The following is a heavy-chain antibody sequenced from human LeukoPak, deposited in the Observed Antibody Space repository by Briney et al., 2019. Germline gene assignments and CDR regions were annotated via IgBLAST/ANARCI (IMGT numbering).Heavy chain of an antibody. D-gene: IGHD6-13*01. Sequence: ASVKVSCKASGYTFTDYYVHWVRQAPGQGLEWMGWINPNGAVTNYAQKFQGRVTLTRDTSISTDYMELSGLTSDDTAVYYCARGIAAAGTFGYWGQGTLVTVSS. CDR3: ARGIAAAGTFGY. CDR1: GYTFTDYY. J-gene: IGHJ4*02. V-gene: IGHV1-2*02. CDR2: INPNGAVT.